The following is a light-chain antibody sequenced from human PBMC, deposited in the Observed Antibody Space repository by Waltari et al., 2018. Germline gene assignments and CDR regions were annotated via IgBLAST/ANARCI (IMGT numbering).Light chain of an antibody. CDR3: QQQYGSPRT. V-gene: IGKV4-1*01. J-gene: IGKJ4*01. CDR2: WSS. CDR1: QSVLSSSNNKNY. Sequence: DIVMTQSPDSLAVSLGARATINCKSSQSVLSSSNNKNYLAWYQHKPGQPPKLLISWSSTRESGVPDRFSGSGSGTEFTLTISSLQAEDVAVYYCQQQYGSPRTFGGGTKVEIK.